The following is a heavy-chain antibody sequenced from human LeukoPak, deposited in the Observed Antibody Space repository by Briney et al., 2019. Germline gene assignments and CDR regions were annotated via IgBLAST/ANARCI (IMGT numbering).Heavy chain of an antibody. D-gene: IGHD4-17*01. CDR3: ARGPVTRFEI. Sequence: SGGSLRLSCAASGFTVSSNYMSWVRQAPGKGLEWVSVINSGGTTYYADSVKGRFTISRDNSNNTLYLQMNSLRAEDTAVYYCARGPVTRFEIWGQGTMVTVSS. J-gene: IGHJ3*02. CDR1: GFTVSSNY. V-gene: IGHV3-53*01. CDR2: INSGGTT.